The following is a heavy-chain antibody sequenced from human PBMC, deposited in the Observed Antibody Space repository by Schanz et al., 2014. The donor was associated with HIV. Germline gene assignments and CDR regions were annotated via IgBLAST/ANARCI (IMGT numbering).Heavy chain of an antibody. Sequence: EVQLMESGGGQVKPGGSLRLPCSASGFTFSSFTFHWVRQAPGKGLEWVSSISSSSSYTYYADSVKGRFTISRDNARNSLYLQMDSLRVEDTAVYHCASVRVGGWGQGTLVTVSS. J-gene: IGHJ4*02. V-gene: IGHV3-21*02. CDR2: ISSSSSYT. CDR3: ASVRVGG. CDR1: GFTFSSFT. D-gene: IGHD3-10*01.